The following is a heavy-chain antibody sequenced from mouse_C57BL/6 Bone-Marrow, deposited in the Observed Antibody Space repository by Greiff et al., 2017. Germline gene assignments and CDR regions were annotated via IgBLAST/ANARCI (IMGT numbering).Heavy chain of an antibody. V-gene: IGHV1-56*01. CDR3: ALYYDYEGAWFAY. Sequence: VKLLESGPELVRPGASVKISCKAPGYTFTSHWMQWVRQRPGQGLEWIGEIFPGSGSTYYNEKFKCKATLTVDTSSSTAYMQLSSLTAEASAVYFCALYYDYEGAWFAYWGQGTLVTVSA. J-gene: IGHJ3*01. CDR1: GYTFTSHW. D-gene: IGHD2-4*01. CDR2: IFPGSGST.